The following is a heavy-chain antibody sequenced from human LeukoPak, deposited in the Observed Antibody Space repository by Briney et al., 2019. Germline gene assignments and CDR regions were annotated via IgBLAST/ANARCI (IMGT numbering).Heavy chain of an antibody. J-gene: IGHJ4*02. D-gene: IGHD1-26*01. CDR2: IKEDGSEK. Sequence: GGSLRLSCVVSGSTFNRNWMSWVRQAPGKGLEWVANIKEDGSEKYYVDSVKGRFTISRDNAKETLYLQMNSLRVEDTALYYCAEDVGYFWGQGTLVTVSS. CDR1: GSTFNRNW. V-gene: IGHV3-7*01. CDR3: AEDVGYF.